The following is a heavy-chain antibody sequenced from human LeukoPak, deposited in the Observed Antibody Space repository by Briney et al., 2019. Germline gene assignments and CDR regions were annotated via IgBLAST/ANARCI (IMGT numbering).Heavy chain of an antibody. CDR2: IYYSGNT. CDR3: ARAQGNGLIDF. CDR1: GFTFSSYW. V-gene: IGHV4-39*01. Sequence: GSLRLSCAASGFTFSSYWMNWVRQAPGKGLEWIGSIYYSGNTYYNPSLKSRVTISLDTSRNQFSLRLSSVTAADTADYYCARAQGNGLIDFWGQGTLVTVSS. J-gene: IGHJ4*02. D-gene: IGHD3/OR15-3a*01.